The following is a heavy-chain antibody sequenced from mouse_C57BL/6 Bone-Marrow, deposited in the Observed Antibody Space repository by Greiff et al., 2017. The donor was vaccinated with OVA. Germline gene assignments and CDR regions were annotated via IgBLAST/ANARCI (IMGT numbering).Heavy chain of an antibody. J-gene: IGHJ1*03. D-gene: IGHD2-3*01. Sequence: QVQLKESGAELARPGASVKLSCKASGYTFTSYGISWVKQRTGQGLEWIGEIYPRSGNTYYNEKFKGKATLTADKSSSTAYMELRSLTSEDSAVYFCARRGGDGYHWYFDVWGTGTTVTVSS. V-gene: IGHV1-81*01. CDR1: GYTFTSYG. CDR2: IYPRSGNT. CDR3: ARRGGDGYHWYFDV.